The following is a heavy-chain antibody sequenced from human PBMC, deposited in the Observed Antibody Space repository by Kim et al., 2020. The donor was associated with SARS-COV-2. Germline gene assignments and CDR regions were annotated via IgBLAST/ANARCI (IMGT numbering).Heavy chain of an antibody. D-gene: IGHD2-15*01. Sequence: GSTNYNPSLKSRVTMSVDTSKNQFSLKLSSVTAADTAVYYCAGRLPYFDYWDQGTLVTVSS. CDR3: AGRLPYFDY. V-gene: IGHV4-4*07. J-gene: IGHJ4*02. CDR2: GST.